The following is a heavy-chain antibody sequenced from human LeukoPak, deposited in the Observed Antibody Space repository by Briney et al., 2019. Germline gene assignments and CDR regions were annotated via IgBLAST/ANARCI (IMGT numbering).Heavy chain of an antibody. V-gene: IGHV4-4*07. J-gene: IGHJ3*02. CDR2: IYSNGSP. CDR3: ARAHASAYFGVFDI. Sequence: SETLSLTCSVSGGSINRYYFSWIRQPAGKGLEWIGRIYSNGSPDYNPSLKSRVTMSVDTSKNEVSLKLSSVTAADTAVYYCARAHASAYFGVFDIWGQGTMVTVSS. CDR1: GGSINRYY. D-gene: IGHD3-10*01.